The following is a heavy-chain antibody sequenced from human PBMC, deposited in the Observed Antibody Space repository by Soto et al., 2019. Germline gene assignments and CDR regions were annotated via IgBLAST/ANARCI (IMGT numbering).Heavy chain of an antibody. J-gene: IGHJ6*02. CDR2: ISAYNGNT. D-gene: IGHD6-13*01. V-gene: IGHV1-18*04. CDR3: ARWYSSRWGWYYYYGMDV. CDR1: GYTFTSYG. Sequence: QVQLVQSGAEVKKPGASVKVSCKASGYTFTSYGISWVRQAPGQGLEWMGWISAYNGNTNYAQKLQGRVTMTTDTSTSTAYMEVRSMRSEETAVYYCARWYSSRWGWYYYYGMDVWGQGTTVTVSS.